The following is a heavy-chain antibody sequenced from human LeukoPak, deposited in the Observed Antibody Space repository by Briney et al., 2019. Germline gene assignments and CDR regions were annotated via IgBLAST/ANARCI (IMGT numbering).Heavy chain of an antibody. CDR3: ARSKLSYYYDSSGFHFDY. CDR1: GYSFTSYW. J-gene: IGHJ4*02. CDR2: IYPGDSDT. V-gene: IGHV5-51*01. D-gene: IGHD3-22*01. Sequence: GESLKISXKGSGYSFTSYWIGWVRQMPGKGLEWMGIIYPGDSDTRYSPSFQGQVTISADKSISTAYLQWSSLKASDTAMYYCARSKLSYYYDSSGFHFDYWGQGTLVTVSS.